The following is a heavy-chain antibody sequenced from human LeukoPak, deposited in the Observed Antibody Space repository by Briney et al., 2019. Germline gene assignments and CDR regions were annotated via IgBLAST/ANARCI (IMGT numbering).Heavy chain of an antibody. V-gene: IGHV3-30*02. D-gene: IGHD6-13*01. CDR1: GFTFSDYG. J-gene: IGHJ4*02. CDR3: AKDIGRSSYYYLDY. CDR2: IRYDGSDK. Sequence: GGSLRLSCAASGFTFSDYGMHWVRQAPGNGLEWVAFIRYDGSDKYYADSVKGRFTISRDNSKNTLYVQMNTLRAEDTAVYYCAKDIGRSSYYYLDYWGQGTLVTVSS.